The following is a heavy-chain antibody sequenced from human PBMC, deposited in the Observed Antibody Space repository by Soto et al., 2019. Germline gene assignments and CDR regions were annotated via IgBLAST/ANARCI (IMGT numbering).Heavy chain of an antibody. Sequence: PSETLSLTCTVSGGSITSGGYYWSWIRQHPGKDLEWIGYIYYSGSTYYNPSLKSRVTISVDTSKNQFSLKLSSVTAADTAVYYCARGYCSSTSCSSSTYYYGLAVWGQGTTVTVSS. V-gene: IGHV4-31*03. CDR3: ARGYCSSTSCSSSTYYYGLAV. CDR1: GGSITSGGYY. D-gene: IGHD2-2*01. J-gene: IGHJ6*02. CDR2: IYYSGST.